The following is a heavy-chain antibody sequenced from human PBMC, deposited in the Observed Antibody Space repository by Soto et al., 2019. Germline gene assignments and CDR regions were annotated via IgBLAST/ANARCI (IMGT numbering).Heavy chain of an antibody. J-gene: IGHJ6*02. CDR1: GFTVSSNY. D-gene: IGHD4-17*01. Sequence: GGSLRLSCAASGFTVSSNYMSWVRQAPGKGLEWVSVNYSGGSTYYADSVKGRFTISRDNSKNTLYLQMNSLRAEDTAVYYCARDQDYGDYGAMDVWGQGTTVTVSS. CDR2: NYSGGST. CDR3: ARDQDYGDYGAMDV. V-gene: IGHV3-53*01.